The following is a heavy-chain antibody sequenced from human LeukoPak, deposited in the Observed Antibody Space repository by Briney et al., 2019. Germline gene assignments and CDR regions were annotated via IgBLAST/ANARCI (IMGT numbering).Heavy chain of an antibody. CDR2: ITGSGDST. CDR3: AKFGGTTYLEN. D-gene: IGHD1-1*01. CDR1: GFTFSSYA. J-gene: IGHJ4*02. Sequence: GGSLRLSCAASGFTFSSYAMSWVRQAPGKGLEWVSAITGSGDSTYYVDSVKGRITNSRDNSKNTLYLQMNSLRAEDTAVYYCAKFGGTTYLENWGQGTLVTVSS. V-gene: IGHV3-23*01.